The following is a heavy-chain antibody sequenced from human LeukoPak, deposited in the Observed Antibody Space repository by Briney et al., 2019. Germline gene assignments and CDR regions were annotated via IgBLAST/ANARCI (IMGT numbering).Heavy chain of an antibody. Sequence: SETLSLTCSVSGDSVSRSDSYWDWIRRPPGKGLQWIGTIYYSGRTYYSPSLKGRVTMSVDTSNNQFSLNLRSVTAADTAVYYCARRRYYDGSGYLEWGQGTLLSVSS. V-gene: IGHV4-39*01. J-gene: IGHJ1*01. CDR1: GDSVSRSDSY. D-gene: IGHD3-22*01. CDR3: ARRRYYDGSGYLE. CDR2: IYYSGRT.